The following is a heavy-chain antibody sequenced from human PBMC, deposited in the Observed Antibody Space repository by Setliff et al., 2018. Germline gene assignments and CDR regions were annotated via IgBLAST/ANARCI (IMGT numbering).Heavy chain of an antibody. V-gene: IGHV4-30-4*08. Sequence: SETLSLTCTVSGGSISSGDYYWSWIRQPPGKGLEWIGYIYSSGGTYYNPSLKSRVSISVDTSKDQFSLKLSSVTAADTAVYYCARESRYYYDNLGTLDYWGQGTLVTVSS. CDR1: GGSISSGDYY. CDR3: ARESRYYYDNLGTLDY. J-gene: IGHJ4*02. D-gene: IGHD3-22*01. CDR2: IYSSGGT.